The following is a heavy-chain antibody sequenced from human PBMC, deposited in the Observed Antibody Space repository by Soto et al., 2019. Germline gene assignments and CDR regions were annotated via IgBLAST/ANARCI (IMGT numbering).Heavy chain of an antibody. V-gene: IGHV3-30*18. CDR3: AKSDLGVVVAATRFDY. CDR2: ISYDGSNK. Sequence: QVQLVESGGGVVQPGRSLRLSCAASGFTFSSYGMHWVRQAPGKGLEWVAVISYDGSNKYYADSVKGRFTISRDNSKNTLYLQMNSLRAEDTAVYYCAKSDLGVVVAATRFDYWGQGTLVTVSS. D-gene: IGHD2-15*01. J-gene: IGHJ4*02. CDR1: GFTFSSYG.